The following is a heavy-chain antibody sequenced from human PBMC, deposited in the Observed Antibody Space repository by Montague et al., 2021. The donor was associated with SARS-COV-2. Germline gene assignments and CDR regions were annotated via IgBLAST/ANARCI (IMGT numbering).Heavy chain of an antibody. CDR1: DASISTSNY. D-gene: IGHD5-12*01. CDR3: ARDRNDGYDRCFDY. Sequence: SETLSLTCSVSDASISTSNYWGWLRHTPGKGLEWIASIHFTGTTYYHPSLKSRVTISVATSKNQFSLELTSLTAADTAIYFWARDRNDGYDRCFDYWGQGTLVTVSS. V-gene: IGHV4-39*07. J-gene: IGHJ4*02. CDR2: IHFTGTT.